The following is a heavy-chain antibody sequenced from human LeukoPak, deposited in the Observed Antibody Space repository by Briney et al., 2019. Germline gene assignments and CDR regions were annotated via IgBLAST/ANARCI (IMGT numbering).Heavy chain of an antibody. CDR1: GGSISSGSYY. Sequence: SETLSLTCTVSGGSISSGSYYWSWIRQPAGKGLERIERVFTSGTTNYNLSLKSRVSISVDTSKNQISLKLSSVTAADTAVYYCARVSGTKSDYDSSGYYGVDYWGQGTLVTVSS. D-gene: IGHD3-22*01. CDR3: ARVSGTKSDYDSSGYYGVDY. J-gene: IGHJ4*02. V-gene: IGHV4-61*02. CDR2: VFTSGTT.